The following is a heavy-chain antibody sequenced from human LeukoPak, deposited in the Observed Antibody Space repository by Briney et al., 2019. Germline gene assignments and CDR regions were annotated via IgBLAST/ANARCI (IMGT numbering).Heavy chain of an antibody. V-gene: IGHV3-23*01. D-gene: IGHD1-26*01. CDR1: GFTFSSYA. Sequence: GSLRLSCAASGFTFSSYAMSWVRQAPGKGLEWVSGISGSGGNTYYTDSVRGRLSISRDNSKNTLYLQVNSLRAEDTAVYYCAMSGSYSTDAFDIWGQGTMVTVSS. J-gene: IGHJ3*02. CDR2: ISGSGGNT. CDR3: AMSGSYSTDAFDI.